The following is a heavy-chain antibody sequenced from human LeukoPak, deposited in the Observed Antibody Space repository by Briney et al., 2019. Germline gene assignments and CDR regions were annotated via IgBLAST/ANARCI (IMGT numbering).Heavy chain of an antibody. CDR2: IIPIFGTA. CDR1: GGTFSSYA. Sequence: SVKVSCKASGGTFSSYAISWVRQAPGQGLEWMGGIIPIFGTANYAQKFQGRVTITADESTSTAYMELSSLRSEDTAVYYCARDPTGPSYYYGSGSANFDYWGQGILVTVSS. V-gene: IGHV1-69*13. D-gene: IGHD3-10*01. J-gene: IGHJ4*02. CDR3: ARDPTGPSYYYGSGSANFDY.